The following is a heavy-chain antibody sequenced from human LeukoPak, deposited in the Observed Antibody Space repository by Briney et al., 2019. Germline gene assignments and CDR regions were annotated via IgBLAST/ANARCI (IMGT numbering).Heavy chain of an antibody. J-gene: IGHJ4*02. CDR1: GFTFGSYG. V-gene: IGHV3-33*01. CDR3: AREGPRGNSQFDY. D-gene: IGHD2/OR15-2a*01. CDR2: IWYDGSNK. Sequence: GGSLRLSCAASGFTFGSYGMHWVRQAPGKGLEWVALIWYDGSNKYYTDSVKGRLTISRDNSKNTLYLQMNSLRAEDTAIYYCAREGPRGNSQFDYWGQGTLVTVSS.